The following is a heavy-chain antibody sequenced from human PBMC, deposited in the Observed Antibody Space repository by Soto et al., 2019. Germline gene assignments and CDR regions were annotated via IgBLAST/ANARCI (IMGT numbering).Heavy chain of an antibody. CDR1: GFTVSSTY. D-gene: IGHD3-16*01. V-gene: IGHV3-53*01. Sequence: EVQLVESGGGLSQPGGSLRLSCAASGFTVSSTYMSWVRQAPGKGLEWVSVIHTGGSAYYSGSVEGRFTISRDNVKNTLSLQMSSLRVDDTAVYYCARLALGPWGQGALVTVSS. J-gene: IGHJ5*02. CDR2: IHTGGSA. CDR3: ARLALGP.